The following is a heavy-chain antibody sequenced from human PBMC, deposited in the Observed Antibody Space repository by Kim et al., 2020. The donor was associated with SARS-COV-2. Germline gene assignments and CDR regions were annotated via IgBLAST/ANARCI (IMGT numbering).Heavy chain of an antibody. D-gene: IGHD5-12*01. Sequence: GGSLRLSCAASGFTFSSYSMNWVRQAPGKGLEWVSSISSSSSYIYYADSVKGRFTISRDNAKNSLYLQMNSLRAEDTAVYYCARGGQQWLRPRYNWFDPWGQGTLVTVSS. J-gene: IGHJ5*02. V-gene: IGHV3-21*01. CDR3: ARGGQQWLRPRYNWFDP. CDR1: GFTFSSYS. CDR2: ISSSSSYI.